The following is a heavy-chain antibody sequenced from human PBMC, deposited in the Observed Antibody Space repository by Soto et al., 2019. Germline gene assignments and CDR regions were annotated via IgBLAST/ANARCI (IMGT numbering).Heavy chain of an antibody. J-gene: IGHJ6*03. CDR2: ISSSGSTI. CDR3: ATRASGFSYGEDYYYYIDV. Sequence: GSLRLSCAASGFTFSDYYMSWIRQAPGKGLEWVSYISSSGSTIYYADSVKGRFTISRDSAKNSLYLQMNSLRAEDTAVYYCATRASGFSYGEDYYYYIDVWGKGTTVTVSS. D-gene: IGHD5-18*01. CDR1: GFTFSDYY. V-gene: IGHV3-11*01.